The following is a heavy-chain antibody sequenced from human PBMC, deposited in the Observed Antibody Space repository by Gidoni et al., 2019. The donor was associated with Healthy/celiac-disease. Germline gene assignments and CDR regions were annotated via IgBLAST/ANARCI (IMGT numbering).Heavy chain of an antibody. D-gene: IGHD2-2*01. CDR3: TTGVPAAIFYYYYGMDV. CDR2: IKSKTDGGTT. J-gene: IGHJ6*02. CDR1: GFTFSNAW. Sequence: EVQLVESGGGLVKPGGSLRLSCAASGFTFSNAWMSWGGQAPGKGLELVGRIKSKTDGGTTDYAAPVKGRFTISRDDSKNTLYLQMNSLKTEDTAVYYCTTGVPAAIFYYYYGMDVWGQGTTVTVSS. V-gene: IGHV3-15*01.